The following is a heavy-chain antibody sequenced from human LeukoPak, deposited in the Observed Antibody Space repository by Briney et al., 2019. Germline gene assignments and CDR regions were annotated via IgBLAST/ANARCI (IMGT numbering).Heavy chain of an antibody. J-gene: IGHJ4*02. CDR2: IYYSGST. Sequence: PSGTLSLTCTVSGGSISSSSYYWGWIRQPPGKGLEWIGSIYYSGSTYYNPSLKSRVTISVDTSKNQFSLKLSSVTAADTAVYYCARDNSTPYSSGWSDYWGQGTLVTVSS. CDR3: ARDNSTPYSSGWSDY. V-gene: IGHV4-39*07. CDR1: GGSISSSSYY. D-gene: IGHD6-19*01.